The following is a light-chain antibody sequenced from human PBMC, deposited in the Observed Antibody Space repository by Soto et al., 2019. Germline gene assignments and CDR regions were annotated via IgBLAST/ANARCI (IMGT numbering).Light chain of an antibody. Sequence: QSALTQPASVSGSPGQSITISCTGTSSDVGGYNYVSWYQQHPGKAPKLMIYEVRNRPSGVSNRFSGSKSGNTASLTISGLQAEDEADYYCNSYTRSSTPNWVFGGGTKVTVL. J-gene: IGLJ3*02. CDR1: SSDVGGYNY. V-gene: IGLV2-14*01. CDR2: EVR. CDR3: NSYTRSSTPNWV.